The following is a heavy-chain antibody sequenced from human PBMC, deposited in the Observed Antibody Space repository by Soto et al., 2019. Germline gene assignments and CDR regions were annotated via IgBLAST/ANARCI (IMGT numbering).Heavy chain of an antibody. J-gene: IGHJ4*02. CDR1: GFSLSTSGVG. CDR2: IYWDDDK. CDR3: ALNQWLANTFDY. Sequence: SGPTLVNPTQTLTLTCTFSGFSLSTSGVGVGWIRQPPGKALEWLALIYWDDDKRYSPTLKSRLTITKDTSKNRVVLTMTNMDPVDTATYYCALNQWLANTFDYWGQGTLVTVSS. D-gene: IGHD6-19*01. V-gene: IGHV2-5*02.